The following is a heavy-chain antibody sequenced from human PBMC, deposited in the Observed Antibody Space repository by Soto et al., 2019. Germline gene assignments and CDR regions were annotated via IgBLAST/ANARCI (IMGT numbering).Heavy chain of an antibody. CDR2: IYYSGST. CDR1: GGSISSSSYY. D-gene: IGHD6-13*01. V-gene: IGHV4-39*01. CDR3: ARRQSSSWYGL. Sequence: QLQLQESGPGLVKPSETLSLTCTVSGGSISSSSYYWGWIRQPPGTGLEWIGSIYYSGSTYYNPSLKSRVTISVDTSKNQFSLKLSSVTAADTAVYYCARRQSSSWYGLWGQGTLVTVSS. J-gene: IGHJ4*02.